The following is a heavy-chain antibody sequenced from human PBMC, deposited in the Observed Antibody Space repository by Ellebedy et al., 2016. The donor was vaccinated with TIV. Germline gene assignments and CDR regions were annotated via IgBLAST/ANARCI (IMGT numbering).Heavy chain of an antibody. CDR2: ISGSGSHT. D-gene: IGHD1-26*01. V-gene: IGHV3-23*01. J-gene: IGHJ4*02. Sequence: GGSLRLSXAASGFTFNSYAMSWVRQAPGKGLEWLSAISGSGSHTYYADSVKGRFPISRDNSKNTLYLQMNSLRAEDTAVYYCAKEGGEVGPSKFDYWGRGTLVTVSS. CDR3: AKEGGEVGPSKFDY. CDR1: GFTFNSYA.